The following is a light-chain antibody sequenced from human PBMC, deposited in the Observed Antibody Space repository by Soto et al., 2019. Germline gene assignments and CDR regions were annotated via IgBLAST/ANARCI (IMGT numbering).Light chain of an antibody. J-gene: IGLJ1*01. CDR2: EVT. Sequence: ALTQPPSASGSPGQSVTISCTGTSSDVGGYNYVSWYQQHPGKAPKLMIYEVTKRPSGVPDRFSGSKSDNTASLTVSGLQAEDEADYYCSSYAGSNNFPYVFGTGTKVTVL. V-gene: IGLV2-8*01. CDR1: SSDVGGYNY. CDR3: SSYAGSNNFPYV.